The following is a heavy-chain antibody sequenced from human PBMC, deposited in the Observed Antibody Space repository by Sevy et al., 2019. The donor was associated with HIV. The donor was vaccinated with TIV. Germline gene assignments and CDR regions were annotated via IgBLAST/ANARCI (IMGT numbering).Heavy chain of an antibody. CDR1: GSSINSSSYY. Sequence: GSLRLSCTVSGSSINSSSYYWGWIRQPPGKGLEWIGTIYYSGSTYYNPSLKSRVTIFVDTSKNQFSLKLSSVTAADTAVYYCANLSDSSAKGAFDIWGQGTMVTVSS. CDR3: ANLSDSSAKGAFDI. J-gene: IGHJ3*02. V-gene: IGHV4-39*01. CDR2: IYYSGST. D-gene: IGHD3-22*01.